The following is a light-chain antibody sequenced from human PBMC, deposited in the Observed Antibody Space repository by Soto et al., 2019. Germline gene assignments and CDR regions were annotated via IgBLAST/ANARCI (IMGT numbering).Light chain of an antibody. CDR1: QSVSSSY. V-gene: IGKV3-20*01. Sequence: EIVLTQSPGTLSLSPGERATLSCRGSQSVSSSYLAWYQQKPGQAPRLLIYDASRATGIPDRFSGSGSGTDFTLTITRLEPEDFAVYYCQHYGTSALFGPGTKVDI. J-gene: IGKJ3*01. CDR3: QHYGTSAL. CDR2: DAS.